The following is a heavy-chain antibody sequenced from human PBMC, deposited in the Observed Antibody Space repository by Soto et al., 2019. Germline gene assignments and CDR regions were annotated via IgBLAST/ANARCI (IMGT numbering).Heavy chain of an antibody. CDR3: ATGHQVRVADI. CDR2: ISGDSSDR. J-gene: IGHJ3*02. Sequence: QVQLLESGGGLVRPGGSLRLSCAASEFTVSAYYMAWIRQAPGKGLEWISYISGDSSDRNYADSVKGRFSISRDNAKNELYLQMNSLTVEDTAVYFCATGHQVRVADIWGQGTMVTVSS. D-gene: IGHD2-15*01. CDR1: EFTVSAYY. V-gene: IGHV3-11*03.